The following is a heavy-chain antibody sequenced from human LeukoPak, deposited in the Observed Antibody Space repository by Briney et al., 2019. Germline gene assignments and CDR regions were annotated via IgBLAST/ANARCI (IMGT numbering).Heavy chain of an antibody. J-gene: IGHJ4*02. V-gene: IGHV2-5*02. CDR2: IYWDDDK. D-gene: IGHD3-22*01. CDR1: GFSLCTNGVS. CDR3: AHKSASSGYYYFDY. Sequence: SGPTLVNPTQTLTLTCTFSGFSLCTNGVSVGWIRQPPGKALEWLALIYWDDDKRYSPSLKSRLTITKDTSKNQVVLTMTNMDLVDTATYYCAHKSASSGYYYFDYWGQGTLVTVSS.